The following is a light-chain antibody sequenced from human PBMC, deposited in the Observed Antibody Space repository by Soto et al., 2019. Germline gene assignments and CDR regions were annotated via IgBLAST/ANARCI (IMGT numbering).Light chain of an antibody. J-gene: IGKJ1*01. V-gene: IGKV3-20*01. CDR3: QQFGTSPLWT. Sequence: EIVMTQSPATLSVSPGEGATLSCRASQSVGINLAWYQQKPGQAPRLLMYETSTRATGIPDRFSGSGSGTDFTLTISRLEPEDFAVYFCQQFGTSPLWTFGQGSKVDIK. CDR1: QSVGIN. CDR2: ETS.